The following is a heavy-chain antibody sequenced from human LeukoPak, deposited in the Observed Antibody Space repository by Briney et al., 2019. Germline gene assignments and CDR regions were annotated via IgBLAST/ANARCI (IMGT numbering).Heavy chain of an antibody. J-gene: IGHJ4*02. D-gene: IGHD3-16*01. V-gene: IGHV4-59*01. CDR3: ARGGLVLGGSYDY. Sequence: SETLSLTCTVSGGSISSYYWSWIRQPPGKGLEWIGYIYYSGSTNYNPSLKSRVTISVDTSKNQFSLKLSSVTAADTAMYYCARGGLVLGGSYDYWGQGTLVTVSS. CDR1: GGSISSYY. CDR2: IYYSGST.